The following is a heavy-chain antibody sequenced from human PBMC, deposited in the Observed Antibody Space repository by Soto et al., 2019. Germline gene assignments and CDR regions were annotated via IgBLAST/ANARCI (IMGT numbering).Heavy chain of an antibody. CDR2: IYYSGST. V-gene: IGHV4-31*11. Sequence: SETLSLTCAVSGGSISSGGYSWSWIRQPPGKGLEWIGYIYYSGSTYYNPSLKSRVTISVDTSKNQFSLKLSSVTAADTAVYYCARDRVREHWFDPWGQGTLVTVSS. J-gene: IGHJ5*02. D-gene: IGHD6-13*01. CDR1: GGSISSGGYS. CDR3: ARDRVREHWFDP.